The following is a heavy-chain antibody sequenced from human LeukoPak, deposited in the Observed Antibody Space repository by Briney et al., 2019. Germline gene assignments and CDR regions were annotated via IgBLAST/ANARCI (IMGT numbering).Heavy chain of an antibody. D-gene: IGHD1-14*01. V-gene: IGHV3-21*01. J-gene: IGHJ3*02. CDR2: ISSSSSYI. CDR3: ARVTRPDAFDI. CDR1: GCSFSSCS. Sequence: GWSLSLSCPASGCSFSSCSMLGLRPAPGKGLEGVSSISSSSSYIYYADSVKGRFTISRDNAKNSLYLQMNSLRAEDTAVYYCARVTRPDAFDIWGQGTMVTVSS.